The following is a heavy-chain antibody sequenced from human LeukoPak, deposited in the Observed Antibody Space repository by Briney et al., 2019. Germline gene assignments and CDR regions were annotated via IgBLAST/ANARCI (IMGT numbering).Heavy chain of an antibody. V-gene: IGHV1-69*06. CDR3: ARERHKRFGDAFDI. CDR2: IIPIFGTA. Sequence: SVKVSCKASGGTFSSYAISWVRQAPGQGLEWMGGIIPIFGTANYAQKFQGRVTITADKSTSTAYMELSSLRAEDTAVYYCARERHKRFGDAFDIWGQGTMVTVSS. CDR1: GGTFSSYA. J-gene: IGHJ3*02. D-gene: IGHD3-3*01.